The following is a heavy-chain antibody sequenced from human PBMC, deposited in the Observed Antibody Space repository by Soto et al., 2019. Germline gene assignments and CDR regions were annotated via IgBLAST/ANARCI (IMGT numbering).Heavy chain of an antibody. CDR1: GYTFTSYY. J-gene: IGHJ4*02. CDR3: ARDGHKWYFDY. Sequence: QVHLVQSGAEVKKPGASVQVSCKASGYTFTSYYIHWVRQAPGQGLEWMGRINPSDSRTIYAQDFQGRVTVTRDTSTSRVYMELSTLRYDDTAVYYCARDGHKWYFDYWGQGTLVTVSS. D-gene: IGHD1-26*01. CDR2: INPSDSRT. V-gene: IGHV1-46*01.